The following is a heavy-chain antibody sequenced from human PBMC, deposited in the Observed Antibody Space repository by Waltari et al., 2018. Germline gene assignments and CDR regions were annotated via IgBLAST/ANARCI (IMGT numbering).Heavy chain of an antibody. CDR3: ARRIELRYFGVFDY. Sequence: QLQLQESGPGLVKPSETLSLTCTVSGGSISSSSYYWGWIRQPPGKGLEWIGSIYYSGSTYYNPSLKSRVTISVDTSKNQFSLKLSSVTAADTAVYYCARRIELRYFGVFDYWGQGTLVTVSS. J-gene: IGHJ4*02. D-gene: IGHD3-9*01. CDR1: GGSISSSSYY. V-gene: IGHV4-39*01. CDR2: IYYSGST.